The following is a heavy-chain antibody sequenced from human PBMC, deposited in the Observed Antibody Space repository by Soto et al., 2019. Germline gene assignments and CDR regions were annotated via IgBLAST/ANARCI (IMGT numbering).Heavy chain of an antibody. Sequence: GGSLRLSCAASGFTFTSYAMSWVRQAPGKGLEWVSAISGSGSSTYYADSVKGRFTISRDNSKNTLYLQMNSLRADDTAVYYCAKDQRDWNYFPPSLWFYPWGQGTLVTVSS. CDR3: AKDQRDWNYFPPSLWFYP. J-gene: IGHJ5*02. V-gene: IGHV3-23*01. CDR1: GFTFTSYA. D-gene: IGHD1-7*01. CDR2: ISGSGSST.